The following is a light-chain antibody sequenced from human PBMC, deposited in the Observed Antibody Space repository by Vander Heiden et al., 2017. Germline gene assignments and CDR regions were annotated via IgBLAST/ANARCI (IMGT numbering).Light chain of an antibody. Sequence: IQMTQSPSSLPASVGDRVTIPCRASQSVSTYLNWYQQKPGKAPEVLIYATSTLQSGVPSRFSGSGSQTDFTLTISRLQPEDFAIYYCEQSYNIPFTCGPGTRVNIK. CDR2: ATS. CDR1: QSVSTY. V-gene: IGKV1-39*01. CDR3: EQSYNIPFT. J-gene: IGKJ3*01.